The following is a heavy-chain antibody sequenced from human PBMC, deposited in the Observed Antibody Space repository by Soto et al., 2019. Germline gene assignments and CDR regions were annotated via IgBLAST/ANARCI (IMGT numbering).Heavy chain of an antibody. CDR1: GFSFSSYW. J-gene: IGHJ3*01. V-gene: IGHV3-74*01. D-gene: IGHD3-9*01. CDR2: INTDGSST. CDR3: ARSPGGYYID. Sequence: GGSLRLSCADSGFSFSSYWMHWVRQGPGKGLVWVARINTDGSSTNYADSVKGRFTISRDNAKNTLYLQMNSLRAEDTALYYCARSPGGYYIDWGQGTMVTVSS.